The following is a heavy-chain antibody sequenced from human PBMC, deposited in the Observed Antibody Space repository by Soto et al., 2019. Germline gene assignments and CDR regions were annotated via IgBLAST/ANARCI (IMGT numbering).Heavy chain of an antibody. Sequence: SETLSLTCTVSGGSVSSGSYYWSWIRQPPGKGLEWIGYIYYSGSTNYNPSLKSRVTISVDTSKNQFSLKLSSVTAADTAVYYCARLGSSHDAFDIWGQGTMV. V-gene: IGHV4-61*01. CDR1: GGSVSSGSYY. J-gene: IGHJ3*02. CDR2: IYYSGST. CDR3: ARLGSSHDAFDI. D-gene: IGHD6-13*01.